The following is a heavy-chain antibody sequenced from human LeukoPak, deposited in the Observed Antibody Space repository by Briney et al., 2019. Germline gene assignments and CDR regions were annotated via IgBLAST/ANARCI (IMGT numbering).Heavy chain of an antibody. CDR1: GGSFSGYY. D-gene: IGHD2-15*01. Sequence: SETLSLTCAVYGGSFSGYYWSLIRQPPGKGLEWIGEINHSGSTNYNPSLKSRVTISVDTSKNQFSLKLSSVTAADTAVYYCARQARRIVVVVAATPDWGQGTLVTVSS. CDR2: INHSGST. V-gene: IGHV4-34*01. CDR3: ARQARRIVVVVAATPD. J-gene: IGHJ4*02.